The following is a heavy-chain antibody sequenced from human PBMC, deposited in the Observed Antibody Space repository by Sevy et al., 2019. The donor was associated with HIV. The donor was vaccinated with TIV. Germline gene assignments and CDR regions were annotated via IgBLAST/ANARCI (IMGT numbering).Heavy chain of an antibody. V-gene: IGHV1-18*01. CDR1: GYTFTSYG. Sequence: ASVKVSCKASGYTFTSYGISWVRQAPGQGLEWMGWIGAYNGNTNYAQKLQGRVTMTTDTSTSTAYMELRSLRSDDTSVYYCARPINSGWYPCYFDYWGQGTLVTVSS. CDR2: IGAYNGNT. CDR3: ARPINSGWYPCYFDY. J-gene: IGHJ4*02. D-gene: IGHD6-19*01.